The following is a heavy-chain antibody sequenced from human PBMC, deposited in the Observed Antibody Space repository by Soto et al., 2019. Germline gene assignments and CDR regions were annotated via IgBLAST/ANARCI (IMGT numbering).Heavy chain of an antibody. CDR3: AREYGSGKAFDI. J-gene: IGHJ3*02. V-gene: IGHV3-30*03. CDR1: GFTFSSYG. CDR2: ISYDGSNK. D-gene: IGHD3-10*01. Sequence: ESGGGVVQPGRSLRLSCAASGFTFSSYGMHWVRQAPGTGLEWVAVISYDGSNKYYADSVKGRFTISRDNSKNTLYLQMNSLRAEDTAVYYCAREYGSGKAFDIWGQGTMVTVSS.